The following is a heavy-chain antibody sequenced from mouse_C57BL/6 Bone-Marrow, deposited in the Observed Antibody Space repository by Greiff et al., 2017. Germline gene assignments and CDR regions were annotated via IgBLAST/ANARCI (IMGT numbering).Heavy chain of an antibody. CDR3: TEGAY. CDR1: GFTFSNYW. D-gene: IGHD3-3*01. Sequence: DVQLQESGGGLVQPGGSMKLSCVASGFTFSNYWMNWVRQSPEKGLEWVAQIRLKSDNYATHYAESVKGRFTISRDDSKSSVYLQMNNLRAEDTGIYYCTEGAYWGQGTLVTVSA. J-gene: IGHJ3*01. CDR2: IRLKSDNYAT. V-gene: IGHV6-3*01.